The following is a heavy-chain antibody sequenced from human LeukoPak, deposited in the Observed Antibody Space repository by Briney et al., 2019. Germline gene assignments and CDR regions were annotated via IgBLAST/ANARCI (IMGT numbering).Heavy chain of an antibody. Sequence: SETLSLTCTVSGYSISSGYYWGWIRQPPGKGLEWIGSIYHSGSTYYNPSLKSRVTISVDTSKNQFSLKLSSVTAADTAVYYCARVSYSSSWYRGRGLYYFDYWGQGTLVTVSS. CDR1: GYSISSGYY. D-gene: IGHD6-13*01. J-gene: IGHJ4*02. CDR3: ARVSYSSSWYRGRGLYYFDY. CDR2: IYHSGST. V-gene: IGHV4-38-2*02.